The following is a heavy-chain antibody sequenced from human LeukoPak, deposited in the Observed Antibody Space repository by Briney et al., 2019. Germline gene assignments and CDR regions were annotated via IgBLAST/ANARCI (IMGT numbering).Heavy chain of an antibody. CDR3: VKDPRDAYGTNWFVS. Sequence: GGSLRLSCVASGFSFGNYAMSWVRQAPGKGLQWVSQISGTGGATWYAGFARDRFTISRDNSKKTLYLQMSGLRVEDTAMYYCVKDPRDAYGTNWFVSWGQGTLLIVSS. CDR2: ISGTGGAT. V-gene: IGHV3-23*01. J-gene: IGHJ5*01. D-gene: IGHD2-21*01. CDR1: GFSFGNYA.